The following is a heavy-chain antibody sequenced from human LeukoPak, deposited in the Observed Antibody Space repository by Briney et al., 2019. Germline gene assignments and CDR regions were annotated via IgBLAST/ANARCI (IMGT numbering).Heavy chain of an antibody. CDR3: AKSRDSSGSHSHFDY. CDR2: ISWNSGSI. V-gene: IGHV3-9*01. Sequence: GGSLRLSCAASGFTFDDYAMHWVRQAPGKGLEWVSGISWNSGSIDYADSVKGRFTISRDNAKNSLYLQMNSLRAEDTALYYCAKSRDSSGSHSHFDYWGQGTLVTVSS. D-gene: IGHD3-22*01. CDR1: GFTFDDYA. J-gene: IGHJ4*02.